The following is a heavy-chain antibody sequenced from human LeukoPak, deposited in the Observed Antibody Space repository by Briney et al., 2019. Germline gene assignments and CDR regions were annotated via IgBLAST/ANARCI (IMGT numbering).Heavy chain of an antibody. Sequence: TGRSLRLSCAASGFTFSSYGMHWVRQAPGKGLEWVAVIWYDGSNKYYADSVKGRFTISRDNSKNTLYLQMNSLRAEDTAVYYCARDYTELLEDTEYFDYWGQGTLVTVSS. D-gene: IGHD1-26*01. CDR2: IWYDGSNK. V-gene: IGHV3-33*01. CDR1: GFTFSSYG. J-gene: IGHJ4*02. CDR3: ARDYTELLEDTEYFDY.